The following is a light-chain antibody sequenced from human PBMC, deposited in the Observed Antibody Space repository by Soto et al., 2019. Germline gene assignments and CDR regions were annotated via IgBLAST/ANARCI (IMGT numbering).Light chain of an antibody. J-gene: IGLJ2*01. Sequence: QSVLTQPPSASGSPGQSVTISCTGTSSDVGDYNSVSWYQQHPGKAPKLMIYDVTKRPSGVPDRFSGSKSGNTASLTVSGLQAEDEADYYCSSYARSSNVVFGGGTKLTVL. CDR2: DVT. CDR3: SSYARSSNVV. V-gene: IGLV2-8*01. CDR1: SSDVGDYNS.